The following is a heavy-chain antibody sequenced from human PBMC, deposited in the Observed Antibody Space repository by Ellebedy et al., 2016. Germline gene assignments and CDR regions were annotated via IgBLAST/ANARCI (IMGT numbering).Heavy chain of an antibody. CDR1: GFTVSGNY. Sequence: GGSLRLSCAASGFTVSGNYMSWVRQAPGKGLEWVSTLYSGGTILYADSVKGRFTISRDNSKNTLYLQMNSLRAEDTAVYYCARGNAVPGPEPLDYWGQGTLVTVSS. V-gene: IGHV3-66*01. J-gene: IGHJ4*02. D-gene: IGHD6-19*01. CDR3: ARGNAVPGPEPLDY. CDR2: LYSGGTI.